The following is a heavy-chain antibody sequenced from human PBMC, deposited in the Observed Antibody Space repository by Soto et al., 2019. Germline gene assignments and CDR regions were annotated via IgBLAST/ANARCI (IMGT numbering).Heavy chain of an antibody. D-gene: IGHD6-19*01. CDR3: AHRLRWLANFDY. CDR2: IYWNDEK. Sequence: QITLKESGPTLVKPTQTLTLTCTFSGFSLTTSGVGVGWIRQPPGKALEWLALIYWNDEKRYSPSLKSRLTITKATSRNQVVLTMTNMDPVDTATYYCAHRLRWLANFDYWGQGTLVTVSS. CDR1: GFSLTTSGVG. J-gene: IGHJ4*02. V-gene: IGHV2-5*01.